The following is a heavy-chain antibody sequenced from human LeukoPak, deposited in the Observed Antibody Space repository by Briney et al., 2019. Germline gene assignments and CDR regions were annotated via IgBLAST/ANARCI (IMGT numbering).Heavy chain of an antibody. Sequence: PSETLSLTCAVSGGSISSSNWWSWVRQPPGKGLEWIGEIYHSGSINYNPSLKSRVTMSVDKSKNQFSLKLSSVTAADTAVYYCARVRSSSWYVGLLDYWGQGTLVTVSS. CDR3: ARVRSSSWYVGLLDY. V-gene: IGHV4-4*02. D-gene: IGHD6-13*01. CDR1: GGSISSSNW. CDR2: IYHSGSI. J-gene: IGHJ4*02.